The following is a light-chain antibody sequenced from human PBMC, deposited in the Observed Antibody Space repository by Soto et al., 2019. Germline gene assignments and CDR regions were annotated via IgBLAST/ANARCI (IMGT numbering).Light chain of an antibody. J-gene: IGKJ4*01. CDR2: GAS. CDR1: QRVSSN. Sequence: EIVLTQSTATLSVSPGERATLSCRASQRVSSNLAWYQQKPGQAPRLVIYGASTRATGIPARFSGIGSGTEFTITISRLQAEDFAVYFFQQYNKLPLTFGGGAKEEIK. V-gene: IGKV3-15*01. CDR3: QQYNKLPLT.